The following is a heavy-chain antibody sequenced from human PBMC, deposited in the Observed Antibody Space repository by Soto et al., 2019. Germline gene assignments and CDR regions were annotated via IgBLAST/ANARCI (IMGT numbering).Heavy chain of an antibody. Sequence: SETLSLTCTVSGGSISSYYWIWIRQPPGKGLEWIGSIFYTESTDYNPSLKSRVTISLDTSKNHFSLDLSPVTAADTAVYYCARVDRGAFDHWGQGTLVTVSS. J-gene: IGHJ4*02. CDR1: GGSISSYY. CDR3: ARVDRGAFDH. D-gene: IGHD2-2*03. V-gene: IGHV4-59*01. CDR2: IFYTEST.